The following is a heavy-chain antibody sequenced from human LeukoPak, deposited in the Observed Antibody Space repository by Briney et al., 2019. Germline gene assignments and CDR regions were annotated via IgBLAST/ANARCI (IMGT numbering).Heavy chain of an antibody. J-gene: IGHJ6*02. D-gene: IGHD2-2*01. CDR1: GFTFSNYA. V-gene: IGHV3-33*01. Sequence: GGSLRLSCAASGFTFSNYAMHWVRQAPGKGLEWVAVIWYVGSSKYYADSVKGRFAISRDNSKNTLYLRMNSLRAEDTAVYYCARDFVRRVVPAASGGMDVWGQGTTVTVSS. CDR2: IWYVGSSK. CDR3: ARDFVRRVVPAASGGMDV.